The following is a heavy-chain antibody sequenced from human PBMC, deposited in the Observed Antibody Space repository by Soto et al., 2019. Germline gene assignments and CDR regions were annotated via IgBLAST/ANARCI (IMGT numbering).Heavy chain of an antibody. CDR3: ARDWELPRFDS. V-gene: IGHV4-4*07. J-gene: IGHJ4*02. CDR2: IYSTGLT. Sequence: ETLSLTCYLSGASIDMFDWRWIRQPAGKGLEWIGHIYSTGLTNYNPSLRSRVTMSVDSPNRQFSLKLTSVTAADTAVYYCARDWELPRFDSWGPGTLVTVSS. D-gene: IGHD1-7*01. CDR1: GASIDMFD.